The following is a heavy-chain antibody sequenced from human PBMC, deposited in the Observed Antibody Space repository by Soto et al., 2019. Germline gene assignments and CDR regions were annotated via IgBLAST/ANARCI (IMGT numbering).Heavy chain of an antibody. Sequence: GGSLRLSCTASGFTFNRHAMTWVRQAPGKGLEWVSGLSDSGGSIYYADSVKGRFTISRDNSMNTLYLQMNTLRAEDTAVYYCVNVSSGWYAGFFDLWGQGTLVTVSS. J-gene: IGHJ4*02. V-gene: IGHV3-23*01. CDR2: LSDSGGSI. D-gene: IGHD6-13*01. CDR1: GFTFNRHA. CDR3: VNVSSGWYAGFFDL.